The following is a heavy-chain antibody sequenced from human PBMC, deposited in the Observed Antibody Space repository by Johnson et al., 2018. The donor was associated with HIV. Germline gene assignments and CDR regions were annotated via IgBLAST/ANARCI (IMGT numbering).Heavy chain of an antibody. CDR2: ISYDGSNK. CDR3: AKDYEWFGEFVDAFDI. J-gene: IGHJ3*02. V-gene: IGHV3-30*04. Sequence: QMLLVESGGGVVQPGRSLRLSCAASGFTFSSYAMHWVRQAPGKGLAWVAVISYDGSNKYYADSVKGRFTISRDNSKNTLYLQMNSLRAEDTAVYYCAKDYEWFGEFVDAFDIWGQGTMVAVSS. D-gene: IGHD3-10*01. CDR1: GFTFSSYA.